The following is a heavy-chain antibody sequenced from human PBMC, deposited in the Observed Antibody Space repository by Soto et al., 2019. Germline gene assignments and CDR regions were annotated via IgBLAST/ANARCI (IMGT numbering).Heavy chain of an antibody. CDR2: THHSGSI. CDR3: ATSPPDRAAGGIDY. Sequence: PSETLSLTCAVSGGSISTRSLWNWDRQPAGKGLEWLGETHHSGSINYNASLKSRVTISVEKSKNQFSLKLNPVTAADTAVYHCATSPPDRAAGGIDYGGQG. D-gene: IGHD6-13*01. J-gene: IGHJ4*02. CDR1: GGSISTRSL. V-gene: IGHV4-4*02.